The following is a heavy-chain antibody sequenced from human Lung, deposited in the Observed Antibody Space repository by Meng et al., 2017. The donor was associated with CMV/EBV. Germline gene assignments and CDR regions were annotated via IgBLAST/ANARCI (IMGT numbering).Heavy chain of an antibody. D-gene: IGHD2-2*01. J-gene: IGHJ4*02. V-gene: IGHV4-30-4*02. CDR1: GGSLNSGNYY. CDR3: ARGPSRPHFDY. Sequence: SXTXSLXCTVSGGSLNSGNYYWNWIRQPPGKGLEWIGDISYSGSPYYNPSLESRVTISVDTSTNQFSLRLTSETTADTAIYYCARGPSRPHFDYWGQGTLVTVSS. CDR2: ISYSGSP.